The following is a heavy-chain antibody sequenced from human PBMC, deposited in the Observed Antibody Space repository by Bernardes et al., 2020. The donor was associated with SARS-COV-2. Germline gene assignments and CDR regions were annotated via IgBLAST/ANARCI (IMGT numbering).Heavy chain of an antibody. CDR3: ATDRGYCSTTSLCAFDS. CDR1: GHIFTALS. CDR2: FDPEDGET. D-gene: IGHD2-2*01. Sequence: AAVKVSCKVSGHIFTALSMPWVRQTPGKGLEWMGSFDPEDGETIYAQKFQGRVTMTEDTSTDTAYMELRSLRSDDTAVYYCATDRGYCSTTSLCAFDSWGQGTLVTVS. J-gene: IGHJ4*02. V-gene: IGHV1-24*01.